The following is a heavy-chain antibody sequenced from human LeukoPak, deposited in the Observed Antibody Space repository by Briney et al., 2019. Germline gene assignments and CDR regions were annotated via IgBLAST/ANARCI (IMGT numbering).Heavy chain of an antibody. V-gene: IGHV3-53*01. D-gene: IGHD3-10*01. CDR1: GFTFSSYE. CDR3: ARDGPFGDQIGY. CDR2: IYSGGST. Sequence: PGGSLRLSCAASGFTFSSYEMNWVRQAPGKGLEGVSVIYSGGSTYYADSVKGRFTISRDNSKNTLYLQMNSLRAEDTAVYYCARDGPFGDQIGYWGPGTLVTVSS. J-gene: IGHJ4*02.